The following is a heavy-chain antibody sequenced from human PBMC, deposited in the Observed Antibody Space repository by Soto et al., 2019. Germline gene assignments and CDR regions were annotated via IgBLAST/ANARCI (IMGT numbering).Heavy chain of an antibody. CDR1: GGSLRNSV. CDR2: VIPILGTA. J-gene: IGHJ4*02. CDR3: ARLGHPGH. Sequence: QVQLVQSGAEVKKPGSSVKVSCTASGGSLRNSVISWVRQAPAQRLEWMGGVIPILGTANYAQKFQGRVTMTADEATSTAYMDLISLSPDDTAVYYCARLGHPGHWGPGTLVLVSS. V-gene: IGHV1-69*01.